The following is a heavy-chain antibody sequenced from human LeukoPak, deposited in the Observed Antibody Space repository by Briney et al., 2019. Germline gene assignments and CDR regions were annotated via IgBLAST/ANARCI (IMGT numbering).Heavy chain of an antibody. J-gene: IGHJ6*03. CDR3: ASQSPRLNYYYYYMDV. D-gene: IGHD5/OR15-5a*01. Sequence: SETLSLTCAVSGGSISSSNWWSWVRQPPGKGLEWIGEIYHSGSTNYNPSLKSRVTISVDKSKNQFSLKLSSVTAADTAVYYCASQSPRLNYYYYYMDVWGKGTTVTVSS. CDR1: GGSISSSNW. CDR2: IYHSGST. V-gene: IGHV4-4*02.